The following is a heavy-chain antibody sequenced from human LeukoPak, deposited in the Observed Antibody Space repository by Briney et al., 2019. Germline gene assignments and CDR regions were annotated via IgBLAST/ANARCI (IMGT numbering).Heavy chain of an antibody. CDR2: INPNSGGT. CDR3: ARASLGRSSTSCSGY. Sequence: ASVKVSCKASGYTFTGYYMHWVRQAPGQGLEWMGWINPNSGGTNYAQKFQGRVTMTRDTSISTAYMELSRLRSDDTAVYYCARASLGRSSTSCSGYWGQGTLATVSS. D-gene: IGHD2-2*01. V-gene: IGHV1-2*02. CDR1: GYTFTGYY. J-gene: IGHJ4*02.